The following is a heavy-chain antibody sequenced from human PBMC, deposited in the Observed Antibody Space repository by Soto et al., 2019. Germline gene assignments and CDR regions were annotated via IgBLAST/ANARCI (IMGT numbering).Heavy chain of an antibody. V-gene: IGHV1-58*01. CDR3: AADWKEGDFWSGYYV. J-gene: IGHJ4*02. CDR2: IVVGSGNT. Sequence: QMQLVQSGPEVKKPGTSVKVSCKASGFTFTSSAVQWVRQARGQRLEWIGWIVVGSGNTNYAQKFQERVTITRDMSTSTAYMELSSLRSEDTAVYYCAADWKEGDFWSGYYVWGQGTLVTVSS. D-gene: IGHD3-3*01. CDR1: GFTFTSSA.